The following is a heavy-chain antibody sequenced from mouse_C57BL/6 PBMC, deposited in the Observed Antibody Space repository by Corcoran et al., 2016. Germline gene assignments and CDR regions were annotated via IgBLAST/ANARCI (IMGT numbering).Heavy chain of an antibody. D-gene: IGHD1-1*01. Sequence: QVQLQQSGPELVKPGASVKISCKASGYTFTDYYINWVKQRPGQGLEWIGWIFPGSGSTYYNEKFKGKATLTVDKSYSTAYMLLSSLTSEDSAVYFCARPYYYGSSYWYFDVWGTGTTVTVSS. V-gene: IGHV1-75*01. CDR2: IFPGSGST. CDR1: GYTFTDYY. J-gene: IGHJ1*03. CDR3: ARPYYYGSSYWYFDV.